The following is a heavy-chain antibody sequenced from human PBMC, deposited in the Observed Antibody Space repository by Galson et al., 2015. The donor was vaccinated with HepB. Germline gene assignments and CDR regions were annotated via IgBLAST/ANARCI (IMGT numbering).Heavy chain of an antibody. V-gene: IGHV3-21*01. Sequence: SLRLSCAASGFTFSSYSMNWVRQAPGKGLEWVSSISSSSSYIYYADSVKGRFTISRDNAKNSLYLQMNSLRAEDTAVYYCARAPEYYYDSSGLDGNYFDYWGQGTLVTVSS. CDR1: GFTFSSYS. D-gene: IGHD3-22*01. CDR3: ARAPEYYYDSSGLDGNYFDY. CDR2: ISSSSSYI. J-gene: IGHJ4*02.